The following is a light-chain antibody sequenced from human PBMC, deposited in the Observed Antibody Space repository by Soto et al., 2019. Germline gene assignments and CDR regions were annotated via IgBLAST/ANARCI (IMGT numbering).Light chain of an antibody. CDR2: AAS. CDR3: QQSYTKPRT. V-gene: IGKV1-39*01. CDR1: QTISDY. Sequence: DIPMTQSPSSLSASVGDIVTITCRTSQTISDYLSWYQQKPGKAPQLLVYAASSLQSGVPSRFSGSGSGTDFTLTISSLQPEDAATYYCQQSYTKPRTFGQGTKVDI. J-gene: IGKJ1*01.